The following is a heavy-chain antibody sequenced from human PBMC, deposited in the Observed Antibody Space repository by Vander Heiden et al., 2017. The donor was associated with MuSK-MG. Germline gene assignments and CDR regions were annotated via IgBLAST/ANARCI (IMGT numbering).Heavy chain of an antibody. CDR1: GYTFTGYY. J-gene: IGHJ6*02. CDR3: ARDRYSSSWSNYYYYYGMDV. D-gene: IGHD6-13*01. CDR2: INPNSGGT. V-gene: IGHV1-2*02. Sequence: QVQLVQSGAEVKKPGASVKVSCQASGYTFTGYYMPWVRQAPGQGLEWMGWINPNSGGTNYAQKFQGRVTMTRDTSISTAYMELSRLRSDDTAVYYCARDRYSSSWSNYYYYYGMDVWGQGTTVTVSS.